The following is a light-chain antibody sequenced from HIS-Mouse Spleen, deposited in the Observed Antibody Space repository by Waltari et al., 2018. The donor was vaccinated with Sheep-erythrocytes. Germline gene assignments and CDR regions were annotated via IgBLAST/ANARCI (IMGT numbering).Light chain of an antibody. CDR1: SSDVGGYNY. CDR2: NVS. V-gene: IGLV2-11*01. J-gene: IGLJ1*01. CDR3: CSYAGSYNHV. Sequence: QSALTQPRSVSGSPGQSVTISCTGTSSDVGGYNYVSWYQQHPGKAPKLMIYNVSKRPSGVPDRLYGSSSGNTAYLTSSGLQAEYEADYYCCSYAGSYNHVFATGTKVTVL.